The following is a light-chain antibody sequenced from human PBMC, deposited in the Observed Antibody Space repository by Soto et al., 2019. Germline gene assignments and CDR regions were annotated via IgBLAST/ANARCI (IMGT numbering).Light chain of an antibody. CDR3: QQYGRLPGT. Sequence: VVTQSPGTLSLSPGERVCLSCRASQKVTSDFLAWYQQRPGQAPRLLISSASSRATGNPDRFSGSGSGTDFTLTINGLEPEDVAVYYCQQYGRLPGTFGQGTKVEIK. V-gene: IGKV3-20*01. CDR2: SAS. CDR1: QKVTSDF. J-gene: IGKJ1*01.